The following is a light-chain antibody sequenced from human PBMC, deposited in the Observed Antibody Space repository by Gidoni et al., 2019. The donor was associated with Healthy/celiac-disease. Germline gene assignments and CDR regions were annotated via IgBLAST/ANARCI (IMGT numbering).Light chain of an antibody. Sequence: DIQMTQSPSTLSASVGDRVTITCRASQSISSWLAWYQQKPGNAPKLLIYKSSSLESGVPSRFSGSGSGTEFTLTISSLQPDDFATYYCQQYNSYPLTFGGGTKVEIK. CDR1: QSISSW. J-gene: IGKJ4*01. V-gene: IGKV1-5*03. CDR2: KSS. CDR3: QQYNSYPLT.